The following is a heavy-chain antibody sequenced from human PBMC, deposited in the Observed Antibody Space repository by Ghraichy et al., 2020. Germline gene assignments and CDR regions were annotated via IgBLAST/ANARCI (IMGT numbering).Heavy chain of an antibody. Sequence: LRLSCAASGFTFDDYAMHWVRQAPGKGLEWVSGISWNSGSIGYADSVKGRFTISRDNAKNSLYLQMNSLRAEDTALYYCAKDYEGTANSFDYWGQGTQVTVSS. CDR3: AKDYEGTANSFDY. D-gene: IGHD6-13*01. CDR2: ISWNSGSI. CDR1: GFTFDDYA. V-gene: IGHV3-9*01. J-gene: IGHJ4*02.